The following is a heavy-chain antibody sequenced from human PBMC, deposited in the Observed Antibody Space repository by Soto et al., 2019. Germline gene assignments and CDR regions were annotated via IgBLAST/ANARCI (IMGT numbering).Heavy chain of an antibody. CDR1: GGSFSGYY. V-gene: IGHV4-34*01. J-gene: IGHJ5*02. Sequence: SETLCLTWAVYGGSFSGYYWSWIRQPPGKGLEWIGEINHSGSANYNPSLKSRVTISIDTSKNQFSLKLSSGTAADTAVYYCAREKFAANWCDPWGPGTLVTVYS. CDR3: AREKFAANWCDP. CDR2: INHSGSA.